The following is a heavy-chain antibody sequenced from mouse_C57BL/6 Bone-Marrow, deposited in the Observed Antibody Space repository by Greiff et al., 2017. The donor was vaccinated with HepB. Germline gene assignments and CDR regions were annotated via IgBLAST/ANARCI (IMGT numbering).Heavy chain of an antibody. V-gene: IGHV1-18*01. CDR1: GYTFTDYN. Sequence: VQLQQSGPELVKPGASVKIPCKASGYTFTDYNMDWVKQSHGKSLEWIGDINPNNGVTIYNQKFKGKATLTVDKSSSTAYMELRSLTSEDTAVYYCARSGYDGAYWGQGTLVTVSA. J-gene: IGHJ3*01. D-gene: IGHD2-3*01. CDR3: ARSGYDGAY. CDR2: INPNNGVT.